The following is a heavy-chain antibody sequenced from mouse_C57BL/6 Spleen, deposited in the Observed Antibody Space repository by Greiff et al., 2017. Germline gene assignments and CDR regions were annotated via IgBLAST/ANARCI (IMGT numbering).Heavy chain of an antibody. CDR3: ARKGLTGTKGYAMDD. D-gene: IGHD4-1*01. V-gene: IGHV1-18*01. CDR2: INPNNGGT. Sequence: EVQLQQSGPELVKPGASVKIPCKASGYTFTDYNMDWVKQSHGKSLEWIGDINPNNGGTIYNQKFKGKATLTVDKSSSTAYMELRSLTSEDTAVYYCARKGLTGTKGYAMDDWGQGTSVTVSS. J-gene: IGHJ4*01. CDR1: GYTFTDYN.